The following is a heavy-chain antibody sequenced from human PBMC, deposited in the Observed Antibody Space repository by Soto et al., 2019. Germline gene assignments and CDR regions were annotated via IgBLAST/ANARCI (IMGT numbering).Heavy chain of an antibody. J-gene: IGHJ6*02. V-gene: IGHV1-69*12. CDR3: ARELTGPVADEFRHGMDV. D-gene: IGHD6-19*01. Sequence: QVQLVQSGAEVKKPGSSVKVSCKASGGTFSSYAISWVRQAPGQGLEWMGGIIPIFGTANYAQKLQGRVTITADESTSTASLELSRLTSEDTAVYYCARELTGPVADEFRHGMDVWGQGTTVTVSS. CDR2: IIPIFGTA. CDR1: GGTFSSYA.